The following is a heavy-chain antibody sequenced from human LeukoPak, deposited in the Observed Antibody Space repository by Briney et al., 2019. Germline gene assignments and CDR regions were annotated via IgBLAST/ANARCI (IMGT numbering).Heavy chain of an antibody. Sequence: GGSLRLSCAASGFTFSSYAMSWVRQAPGKGLEWVSAISGSGGSTYYADSVKGRFTISRDNSKNTLYLQMNSLRAEDTAVYYCAKGVGYYDGSGYYWYYYYYMDVWGKGTTVTVSS. J-gene: IGHJ6*03. CDR2: ISGSGGST. D-gene: IGHD3-22*01. V-gene: IGHV3-23*01. CDR3: AKGVGYYDGSGYYWYYYYYMDV. CDR1: GFTFSSYA.